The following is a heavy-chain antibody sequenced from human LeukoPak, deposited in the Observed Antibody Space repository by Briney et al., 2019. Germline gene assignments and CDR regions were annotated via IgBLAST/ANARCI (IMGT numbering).Heavy chain of an antibody. D-gene: IGHD3-9*01. CDR1: GGSISSYY. CDR3: AREVDTDAFDI. J-gene: IGHJ3*02. CDR2: IYYSGST. Sequence: SETLSLTCTVSGGSISSYYWSWIRQPPGKGLEWIGYIYYSGSTNYNPSLKSRVTISVDTSKNQFSLKLSSVTAADTAVYYCAREVDTDAFDIWGQGTMVTVSS. V-gene: IGHV4-59*01.